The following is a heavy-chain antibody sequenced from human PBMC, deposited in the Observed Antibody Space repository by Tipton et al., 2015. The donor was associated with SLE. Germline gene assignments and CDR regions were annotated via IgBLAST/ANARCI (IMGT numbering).Heavy chain of an antibody. J-gene: IGHJ5*02. D-gene: IGHD3-22*01. CDR3: AKFGAFYDSSGHNYFDP. V-gene: IGHV4-59*11. CDR2: VYHTGAS. Sequence: TLSLTCTVSGDSINGRYWSWIRQPPGKGLEYIGYVYHTGASIYNPPLKNRVSISVDTSRNQFSLTLSSVTVADTAMYYCAKFGAFYDSSGHNYFDPWGQGTLVTVSS. CDR1: GDSINGRY.